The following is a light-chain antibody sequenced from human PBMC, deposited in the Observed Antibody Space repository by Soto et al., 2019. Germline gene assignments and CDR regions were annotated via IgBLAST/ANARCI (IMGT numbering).Light chain of an antibody. V-gene: IGLV2-23*01. CDR2: EGT. CDR3: YSYAGENLYA. Sequence: QSALTQPASVSASPGQSITIPCTGTSSDVGSYNLVSWFQQHPGKVPKLLIYEGTKRPSGLSDRFSGSKSGTTASLTISGLQAEDEAHYYCYSYAGENLYACGTGTKVTVL. J-gene: IGLJ1*01. CDR1: SSDVGSYNL.